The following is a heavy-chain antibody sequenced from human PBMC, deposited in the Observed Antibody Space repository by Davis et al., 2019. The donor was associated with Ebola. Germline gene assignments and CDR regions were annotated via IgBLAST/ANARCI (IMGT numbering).Heavy chain of an antibody. J-gene: IGHJ5*01. V-gene: IGHV4-34*01. D-gene: IGHD4-17*01. CDR2: ISHHNGDT. CDR3: ARTTKTNIEPSGLGFNSFDS. Sequence: MPSETLSLTCAVYGGSFSDYFWSWIRQPPEKGLEWIGEISHHNGDTNYSPSLMSRVTISVDSSKNQFSLKLNSVTAADTAVYYCARTTKTNIEPSGLGFNSFDSWGQGALVSVSS. CDR1: GGSFSDYF.